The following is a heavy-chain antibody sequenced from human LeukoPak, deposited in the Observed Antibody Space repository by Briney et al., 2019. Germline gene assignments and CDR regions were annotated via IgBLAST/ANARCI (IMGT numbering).Heavy chain of an antibody. CDR1: GYTFTSYD. V-gene: IGHV1-8*03. J-gene: IGHJ3*02. CDR3: ARLRGDAFDI. Sequence: ASVKVSCKASGYTFTSYDINWVRQATGQGLEWMGWMNPNSGNTGYAQKFQGRVTITRNTSISTSSMELSRCSSEETAVYYCARLRGDAFDIWGQGTMVTASS. CDR2: MNPNSGNT. D-gene: IGHD1-26*01.